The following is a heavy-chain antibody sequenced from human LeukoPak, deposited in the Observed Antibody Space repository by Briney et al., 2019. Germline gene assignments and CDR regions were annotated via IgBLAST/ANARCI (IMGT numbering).Heavy chain of an antibody. J-gene: IGHJ4*02. V-gene: IGHV1-2*02. D-gene: IGHD4-23*01. Sequence: ASVKVSCKASGYTFTGYYMHWVRQAPGQGLEWMGWINPNSGGTNYAQKFQGRVTMTRDTSISTAYMELSRLRSDDTAVYYCARWVNRDYGGNSGTPKFVFDYWGQGTLVTVSS. CDR1: GYTFTGYY. CDR2: INPNSGGT. CDR3: ARWVNRDYGGNSGTPKFVFDY.